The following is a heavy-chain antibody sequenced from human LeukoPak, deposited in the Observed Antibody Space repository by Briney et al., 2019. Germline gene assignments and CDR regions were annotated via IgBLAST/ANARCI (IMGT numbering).Heavy chain of an antibody. CDR3: ARDNFDWRPLDC. V-gene: IGHV3-7*03. J-gene: IGHJ4*02. Sequence: GGSLRLSCAASGFTFSSYGMTWVRQTPGKGLEWVASIKHDGSEKNYVDSVKGRFTISRDNAKNSLYVEMNNLRGEDTAVYYCARDNFDWRPLDCWGQGTLVTVSS. CDR1: GFTFSSYG. D-gene: IGHD3-9*01. CDR2: IKHDGSEK.